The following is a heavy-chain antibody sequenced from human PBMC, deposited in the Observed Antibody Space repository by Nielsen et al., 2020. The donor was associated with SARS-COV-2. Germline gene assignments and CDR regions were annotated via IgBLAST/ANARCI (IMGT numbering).Heavy chain of an antibody. J-gene: IGHJ4*02. V-gene: IGHV3-33*01. CDR3: ARDPGGYYDSSGYYPHDY. CDR2: IWYDGSNK. Sequence: WLRQPPGKGLEWVAVIWYDGSNKYYADSVKGRFTISRDNSKNTLYLQMNSLRAEDTAVYYCARDPGGYYDSSGYYPHDYWGQGTLVTVSS. D-gene: IGHD3-22*01.